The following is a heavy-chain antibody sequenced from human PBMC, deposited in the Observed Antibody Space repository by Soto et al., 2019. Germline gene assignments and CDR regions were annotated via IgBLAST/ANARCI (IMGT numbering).Heavy chain of an antibody. V-gene: IGHV4-31*03. CDR3: ARSSMATLSYQGLDY. J-gene: IGHJ4*02. CDR1: GGSISSGGYY. CDR2: IYYSGST. Sequence: SETLSLTCIVSGGSISSGGYYWSWIRQHPGKGLEWIGYIYYSGSTYYNPSLKRRVTISVDTSKNQFSLKVNSVAAAGTAVYFCARSSMATLSYQGLDYWGQGILVTVSS. D-gene: IGHD6-6*01.